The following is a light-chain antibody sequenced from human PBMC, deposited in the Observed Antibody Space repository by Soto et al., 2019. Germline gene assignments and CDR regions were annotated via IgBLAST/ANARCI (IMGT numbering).Light chain of an antibody. J-gene: IGKJ1*01. V-gene: IGKV3-20*01. CDR3: QQYGSSGT. Sequence: EIIFTQSPDTLSLSPGERATLSCRASQSVTSSYLAWYQQKPGQAPRLLIYGASNRATGIPDRFSGSGSGTDFTLTISRLEPEDFAVYYCQQYGSSGTFGQGTKVDIK. CDR2: GAS. CDR1: QSVTSSY.